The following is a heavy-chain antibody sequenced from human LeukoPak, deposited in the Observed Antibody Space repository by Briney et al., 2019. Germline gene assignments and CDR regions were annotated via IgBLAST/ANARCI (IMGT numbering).Heavy chain of an antibody. Sequence: PGGSQRLSCAASGFKFSDHYIDWGRQAPGKGLEWVGRSRNKASSYTTEYAASVKGRFTISRDDSKNSLYLQMNSLKTEDTAVYYCARDGYSGYGFLDVWGKGTTVTVSS. V-gene: IGHV3-72*01. CDR2: SRNKASSYTT. D-gene: IGHD5-12*01. CDR1: GFKFSDHY. J-gene: IGHJ6*04. CDR3: ARDGYSGYGFLDV.